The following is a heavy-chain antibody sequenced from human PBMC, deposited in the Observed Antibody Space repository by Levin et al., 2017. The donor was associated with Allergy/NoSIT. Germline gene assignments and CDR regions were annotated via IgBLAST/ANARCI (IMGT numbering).Heavy chain of an antibody. Sequence: GGSLRLSCAASGFTFPNYAMHWVRQAPGKGLEWVAVMSYHGSHEYYADSVKGRFTISRDNSENTLYLQMNSLRSEDTAVYYCAKAHTSDWYYFDSWGQGTLVTVSS. D-gene: IGHD6-19*01. CDR3: AKAHTSDWYYFDS. J-gene: IGHJ4*02. V-gene: IGHV3-30*18. CDR1: GFTFPNYA. CDR2: MSYHGSHE.